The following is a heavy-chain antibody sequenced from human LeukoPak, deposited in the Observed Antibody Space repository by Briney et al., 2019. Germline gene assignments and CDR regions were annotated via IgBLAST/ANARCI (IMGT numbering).Heavy chain of an antibody. V-gene: IGHV1-24*01. J-gene: IGHJ3*02. D-gene: IGHD3-10*01. Sequence: ASVKVSCKVSGYTLTELSMHWVRQAPGEGLERMGRFDPEDGETIYAQKFQGRVTMTEDTSTDTAYMELSSLRSEDTAVYYCATDPFTYYYGSGDAFDIWGQGTMVTVSS. CDR1: GYTLTELS. CDR2: FDPEDGET. CDR3: ATDPFTYYYGSGDAFDI.